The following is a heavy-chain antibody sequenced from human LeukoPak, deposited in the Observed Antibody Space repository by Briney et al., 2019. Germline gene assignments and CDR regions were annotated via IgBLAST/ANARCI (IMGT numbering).Heavy chain of an antibody. V-gene: IGHV1-18*01. Sequence: ASVKVSCKASGYSFINYGISWVRQARGQGLEWMGWTSGDNVNTYYAQKFLGRVIMTTETSTTTAYMELRSLRPDDTAVYYCVRDWEWKAARSLFDPWGQGTRVTVSS. CDR2: TSGDNVNT. J-gene: IGHJ5*02. D-gene: IGHD6-6*01. CDR3: VRDWEWKAARSLFDP. CDR1: GYSFINYG.